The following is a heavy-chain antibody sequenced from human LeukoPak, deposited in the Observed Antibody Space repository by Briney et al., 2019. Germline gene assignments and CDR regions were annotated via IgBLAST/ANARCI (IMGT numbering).Heavy chain of an antibody. CDR2: IYYTGSS. CDR1: GGSIRSSDDY. CDR3: ARHKGGYSYGFHDQNYYYYYYMDV. J-gene: IGHJ6*03. V-gene: IGHV4-39*01. Sequence: SETLSLTCSVSGGSIRSSDDYWGFVRQTPGKGLEWMGSIYYTGSSHYNPSLKSRVTISVDTSKNQFSLKLSSVTAADTAVYYCARHKGGYSYGFHDQNYYYYYYMDVWGKGTTVTISS. D-gene: IGHD5-18*01.